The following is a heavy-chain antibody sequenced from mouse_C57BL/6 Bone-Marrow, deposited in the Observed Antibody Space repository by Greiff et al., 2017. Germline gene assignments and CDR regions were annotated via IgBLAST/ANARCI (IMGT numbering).Heavy chain of an antibody. Sequence: VQVVESGPGLVAPSQSLSITCTVSGFSLTSYGVHWVRQPPGKGLEWLVVIWSDGSTTYNSAPKSRLSISKDNSTSQVFLKMNSLQTDDTAMYYCARQGPYGNYEAWFAYWGQGTLVTVSA. CDR3: ARQGPYGNYEAWFAY. V-gene: IGHV2-6-1*01. CDR2: IWSDGST. J-gene: IGHJ3*01. CDR1: GFSLTSYG. D-gene: IGHD2-1*01.